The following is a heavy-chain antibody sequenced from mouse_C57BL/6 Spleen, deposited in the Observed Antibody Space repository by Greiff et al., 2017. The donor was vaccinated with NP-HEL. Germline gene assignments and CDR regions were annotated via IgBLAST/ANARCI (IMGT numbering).Heavy chain of an antibody. Sequence: QVQLQQPGAELVKPGASVKMSCKASGYTFTSYWITWVKQRPGQGLEWIGDIYPGSGSTNYNEKFKSKATLTVDTSSSTAYMQLSSLTSEDSAVYYCARMSSGYFSWFAYWGQGTLVTVSA. J-gene: IGHJ3*01. CDR3: ARMSSGYFSWFAY. CDR2: IYPGSGST. CDR1: GYTFTSYW. V-gene: IGHV1-55*01. D-gene: IGHD3-2*02.